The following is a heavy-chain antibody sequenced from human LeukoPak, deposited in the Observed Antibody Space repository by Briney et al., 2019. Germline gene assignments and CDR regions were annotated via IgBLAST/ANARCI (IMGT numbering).Heavy chain of an antibody. CDR1: GASISKTNW. V-gene: IGHV4-4*02. J-gene: IGHJ4*02. CDR2: IYHSGKT. Sequence: ASETLSLTCAVSGASISKTNWWSWVRQPPGKGLEWIGEIYHSGKTNYNPSLKSRVTISVDKSKNQISLKLSSVTAADTAVYYCARDAYDSSGYSFDYWGQGTLVTVSS. CDR3: ARDAYDSSGYSFDY. D-gene: IGHD3-22*01.